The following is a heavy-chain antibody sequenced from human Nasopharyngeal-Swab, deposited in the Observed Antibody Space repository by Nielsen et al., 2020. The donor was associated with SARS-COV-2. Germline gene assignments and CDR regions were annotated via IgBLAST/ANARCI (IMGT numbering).Heavy chain of an antibody. Sequence: GSLSLSCSASGFTFSSYAMHWVRQAPGKGLEYVSAISSNGGSTYYADSVKGRFAISRDNSKNTLYLQMSSLRAEDTAAYYCVKGGYGVYFDYWGQGTLVTVSS. J-gene: IGHJ4*02. V-gene: IGHV3-64D*06. CDR2: ISSNGGST. D-gene: IGHD4-17*01. CDR1: GFTFSSYA. CDR3: VKGGYGVYFDY.